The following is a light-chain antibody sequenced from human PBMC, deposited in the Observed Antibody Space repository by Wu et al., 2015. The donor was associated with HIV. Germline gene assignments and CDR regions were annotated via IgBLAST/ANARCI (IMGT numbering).Light chain of an antibody. J-gene: IGKJ2*01. CDR3: QQYVTSPPMYT. Sequence: MVMTQSPATLSVSPGERATLSCRASKSVDSDLVWYQQKPGQAPKLIIYGASSRATGIPDRFSGSGSGTDFTLTISRLEPEDFAVYYCQQYVTSPPMYTFGQGTKLEIK. V-gene: IGKV3-20*01. CDR1: KSVDSD. CDR2: GAS.